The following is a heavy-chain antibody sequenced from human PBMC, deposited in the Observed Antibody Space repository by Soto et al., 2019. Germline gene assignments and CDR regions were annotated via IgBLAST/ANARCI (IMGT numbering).Heavy chain of an antibody. D-gene: IGHD6-6*01. CDR3: ARIAARGWYFDL. Sequence: EVQLLESGGGLVQPGGSLRLSCAASGFAFSSYAMSWVRQAPGKGLEWVSAISGSGGSTYYADSVKGRFTISRDNSKNTLYLQMNSLRAEDTAVYYCARIAARGWYFDLWGRGTLVTVSS. J-gene: IGHJ2*01. CDR2: ISGSGGST. V-gene: IGHV3-23*01. CDR1: GFAFSSYA.